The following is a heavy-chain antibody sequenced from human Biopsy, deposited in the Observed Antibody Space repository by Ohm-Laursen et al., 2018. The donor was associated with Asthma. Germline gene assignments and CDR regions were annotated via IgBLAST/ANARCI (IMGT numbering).Heavy chain of an antibody. D-gene: IGHD4-11*01. CDR2: ISVYNGNT. CDR1: GYTFNSAG. Sequence: ASVKVSCKTSGYTFNSAGITWVRQAPGQGLEWMGWISVYNGNTKVAQKLQDRVTMITDTSTSTAYMELSSLRSEDTAVYYCARVLTTEEGDTWFDPWGQGTLVTVSS. CDR3: ARVLTTEEGDTWFDP. J-gene: IGHJ5*02. V-gene: IGHV1-18*01.